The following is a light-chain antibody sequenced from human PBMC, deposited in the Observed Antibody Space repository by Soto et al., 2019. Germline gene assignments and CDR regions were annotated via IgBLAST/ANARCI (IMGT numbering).Light chain of an antibody. Sequence: EIVMTQSPAPLSVSPGEIATLSCRASQSVSSNLAWYQQKPGKAPRLLIYGASTRATGIPARFSGSGSGTEFTLTISSLQSEDFAVYDCQHYNNWPPLTFGGGTKVEIK. CDR1: QSVSSN. J-gene: IGKJ4*01. V-gene: IGKV3-15*01. CDR2: GAS. CDR3: QHYNNWPPLT.